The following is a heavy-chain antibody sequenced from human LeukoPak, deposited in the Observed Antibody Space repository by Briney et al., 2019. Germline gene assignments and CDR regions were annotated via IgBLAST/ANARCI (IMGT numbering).Heavy chain of an antibody. D-gene: IGHD3-9*01. J-gene: IGHJ4*02. V-gene: IGHV3-23*01. CDR3: AKSGLRYFDWSGGYFDY. CDR2: ISGSGGST. CDR1: GFTFSGYA. Sequence: GGSLRLSCAASGFTFSGYAMSWVRQAPGKGLEWVSAISGSGGSTYYADSVKGRFTISRDNSKNTLYLQMNSLRAEDTAVYYCAKSGLRYFDWSGGYFDYWGQGTLVTVSS.